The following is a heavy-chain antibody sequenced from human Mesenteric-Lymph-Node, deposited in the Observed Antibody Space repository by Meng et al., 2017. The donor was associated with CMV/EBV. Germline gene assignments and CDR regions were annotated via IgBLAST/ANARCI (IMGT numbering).Heavy chain of an antibody. V-gene: IGHV3-30*03. CDR3: ARGGQQPNSWYGY. CDR2: ISYGGSNK. Sequence: GESLKISCAASGFTFSSYGMHWVRQAPGKGLEWVAVISYGGSNKYYGDSVKGRFAISRDNSKSTLYLQMNSLRAEDTAVYYCARGGQQPNSWYGYWGQGTLVTVSS. D-gene: IGHD6-13*01. J-gene: IGHJ4*02. CDR1: GFTFSSYG.